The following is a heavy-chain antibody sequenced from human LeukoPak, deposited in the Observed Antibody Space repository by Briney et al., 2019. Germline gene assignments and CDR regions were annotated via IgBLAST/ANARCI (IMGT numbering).Heavy chain of an antibody. CDR3: AKDVSPLYYDILTGIDY. CDR2: ISYDGSNK. D-gene: IGHD3-9*01. J-gene: IGHJ4*02. V-gene: IGHV3-30*18. CDR1: GFIFSSYG. Sequence: GRSLRLSCAASGFIFSSYGMHWVRQAPGKGLEWVAVISYDGSNKYYADSVKGRFTISRDNSKNTLYLQMNSLRAEDTAVYYCAKDVSPLYYDILTGIDYWGQGTLVTVSS.